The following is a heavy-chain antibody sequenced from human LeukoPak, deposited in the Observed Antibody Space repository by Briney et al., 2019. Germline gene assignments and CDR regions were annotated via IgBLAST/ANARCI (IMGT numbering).Heavy chain of an antibody. Sequence: PGRSLRLSCAASGFIFSDYGMHWVRQAPGKGLEWVAVMSYDGSNKYYADSVKGRFTISRDNSKNTLYLQMNSLIAEDTAVYYCARGIPADFWGQGTLVAVSS. J-gene: IGHJ4*02. CDR3: ARGIPADF. V-gene: IGHV3-30*03. CDR1: GFIFSDYG. CDR2: MSYDGSNK.